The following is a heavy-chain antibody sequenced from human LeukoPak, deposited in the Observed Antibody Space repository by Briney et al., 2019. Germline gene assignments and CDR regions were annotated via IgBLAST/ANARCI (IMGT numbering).Heavy chain of an antibody. CDR2: IKSDGSST. J-gene: IGHJ6*02. D-gene: IGHD3-16*01. Sequence: PGGSLRLSCAASGFTFTTYWMHWVRQAPGKGLVWVSRIKSDGSSTSYADSVKGRFTISRDNAKNTLYLQMKSLRAEDSGVYYCARRGTNYYYHYGMDVWGQGTTVTVSS. CDR3: ARRGTNYYYHYGMDV. V-gene: IGHV3-74*01. CDR1: GFTFTTYW.